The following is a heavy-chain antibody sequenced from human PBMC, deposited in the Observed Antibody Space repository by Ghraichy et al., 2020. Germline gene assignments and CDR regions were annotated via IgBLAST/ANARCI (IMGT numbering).Heavy chain of an antibody. D-gene: IGHD5-24*01. CDR1: DGSINSYF. CDR3: ARAFSSGYNSNRFDP. Sequence: SETLSLTCTVSDGSINSYFWSWIRQPPGKGLEWIGYVYRSGSTNYNPSLKSRVTISVDTSKRQFSLRLSSVTAADTAVDYCARAFSSGYNSNRFDPWGQGTMVSGSS. CDR2: VYRSGST. V-gene: IGHV4-59*01. J-gene: IGHJ5*02.